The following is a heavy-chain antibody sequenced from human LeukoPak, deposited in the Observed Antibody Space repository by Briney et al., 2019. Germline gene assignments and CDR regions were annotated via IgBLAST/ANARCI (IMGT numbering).Heavy chain of an antibody. CDR3: ARDRGPYSGYDSYYFDY. Sequence: SETLSLTCAVYGGSFSGYYWSWIRQPPGKGLEWNGEINHSGSTNYNPSLKSRVTISVDTSKNQFSLKLSSVTAADTAVYYCARDRGPYSGYDSYYFDYWGQGTLVTVSS. D-gene: IGHD5-12*01. V-gene: IGHV4-34*01. CDR2: INHSGST. J-gene: IGHJ4*02. CDR1: GGSFSGYY.